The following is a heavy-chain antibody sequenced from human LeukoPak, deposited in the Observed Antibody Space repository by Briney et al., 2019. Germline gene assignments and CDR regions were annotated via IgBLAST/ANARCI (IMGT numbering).Heavy chain of an antibody. D-gene: IGHD4-17*01. CDR3: ARGRGQDYGDYYFDY. Sequence: PSGTLSLTCAVSGGSISSSNWWSWVRQPPGKGLEWIGEIYHSGSTNYNPSLKSRVTISVDKSKNQFSLKLSSVTAADTAVYYCARGRGQDYGDYYFDYWGQGTLVTVSS. CDR1: GGSISSSNW. V-gene: IGHV4-4*02. CDR2: IYHSGST. J-gene: IGHJ4*02.